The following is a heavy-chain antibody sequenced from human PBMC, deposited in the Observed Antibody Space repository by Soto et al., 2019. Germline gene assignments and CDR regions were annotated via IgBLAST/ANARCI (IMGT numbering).Heavy chain of an antibody. CDR3: ARESYSSLY. Sequence: VQLLESGGGLQQPGGSLRLSCAASGFTFSSSSMNWVRQAPGKGLEWVAYISTGSNPIYYADSVKGRFTISRDNAKNSLYLQMNSLRAEDTAVYYCARESYSSLYWGKGTLVTVSS. J-gene: IGHJ4*02. CDR1: GFTFSSSS. CDR2: ISTGSNPI. V-gene: IGHV3-48*01. D-gene: IGHD2-21*01.